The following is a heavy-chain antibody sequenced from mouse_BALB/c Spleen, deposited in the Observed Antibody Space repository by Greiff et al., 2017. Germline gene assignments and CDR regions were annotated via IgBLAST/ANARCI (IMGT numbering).Heavy chain of an antibody. CDR3: ARGGGLRRDYYAMDY. Sequence: QVQLKESGPGLVAPSQSLSITCTVSGFSLTSYGVHWVRQPPGKGLEWLGVIWAGGSTNYNSALMSRLSISKDNSKSQVFLKMNSLQTDDTAMYYCARGGGLRRDYYAMDYWGQGTSVTVSS. CDR2: IWAGGST. J-gene: IGHJ4*01. CDR1: GFSLTSYG. V-gene: IGHV2-9*02. D-gene: IGHD2-4*01.